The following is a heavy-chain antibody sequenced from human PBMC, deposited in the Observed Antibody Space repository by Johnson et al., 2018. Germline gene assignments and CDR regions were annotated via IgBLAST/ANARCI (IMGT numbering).Heavy chain of an antibody. Sequence: VQLVEAGGGLVQTGGSLRLSCAASRFSFSSYAMNWVRQAPGKGLEWVSVIGGTGGHTYYPDSVKGRFTISRDNSKNTLELQRSSLRAEDTAVYYCAKDRIAVAGHDSLGFWGQGTMVTVSS. V-gene: IGHV3-23*04. J-gene: IGHJ3*01. CDR1: RFSFSSYA. CDR2: IGGTGGHT. CDR3: AKDRIAVAGHDSLGF. D-gene: IGHD6-19*01.